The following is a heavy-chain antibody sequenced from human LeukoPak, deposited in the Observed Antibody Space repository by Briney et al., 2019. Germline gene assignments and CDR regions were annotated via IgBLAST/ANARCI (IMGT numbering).Heavy chain of an antibody. CDR2: IYYSGSS. Sequence: KASETLSLTCTVSGGSISSSGYYWGWVRQPPGKELEWIGSIYYSGSSHYNPSLKSRVSMSRDTAKNQFSLKQSSVTAADTAVYYCARDRLQLQSWGQGTLVTVSS. CDR1: GGSISSSGYY. D-gene: IGHD5-24*01. CDR3: ARDRLQLQS. V-gene: IGHV4-39*07. J-gene: IGHJ5*02.